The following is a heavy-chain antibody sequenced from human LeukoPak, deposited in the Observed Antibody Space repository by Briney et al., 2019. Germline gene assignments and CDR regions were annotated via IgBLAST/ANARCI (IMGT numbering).Heavy chain of an antibody. CDR3: ARQRWGTDFDY. CDR2: IYYSGST. V-gene: IGHV4-59*08. Sequence: SETLSLTCTVSGGSISSYYWSWLRQPPGKGLEWIGYIYYSGSTNYNPSLKSRVTISVDTSKNQFSLKLSSVTAADTAVYYCARQRWGTDFDYWGQGTLVTVSS. D-gene: IGHD1-26*01. CDR1: GGSISSYY. J-gene: IGHJ4*02.